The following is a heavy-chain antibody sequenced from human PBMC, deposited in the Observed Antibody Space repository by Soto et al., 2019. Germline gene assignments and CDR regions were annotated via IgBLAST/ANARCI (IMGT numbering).Heavy chain of an antibody. CDR2: IVVGSGNT. J-gene: IGHJ4*02. Sequence: GASVKVSFKASGFTLTSSAMQWVRQARGQRLEWIGWIVVGSGNTNYAQKFQERVTITRDMSTSTAYMELSSLRSEDTAVYYCAAFSSYGDYFLDYWGQGTLVTVSS. CDR1: GFTLTSSA. V-gene: IGHV1-58*02. CDR3: AAFSSYGDYFLDY. D-gene: IGHD4-17*01.